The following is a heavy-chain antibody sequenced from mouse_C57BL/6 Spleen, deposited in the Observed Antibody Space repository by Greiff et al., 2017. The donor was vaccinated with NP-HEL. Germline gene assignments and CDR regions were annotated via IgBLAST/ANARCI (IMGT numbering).Heavy chain of an antibody. CDR1: GYTFTDYY. CDR3: AREGVVAENWYFDV. D-gene: IGHD1-1*01. J-gene: IGHJ1*03. Sequence: VQLQQSGPELVKPGASVKISCKASGYTFTDYYMNWVKQSHGKSLEWIGDINPNNGGTSYNQKFKGKATLTVDKSSSTAYMELRSLTSEDSSVYYCAREGVVAENWYFDVWGTGTTVTVSS. V-gene: IGHV1-26*01. CDR2: INPNNGGT.